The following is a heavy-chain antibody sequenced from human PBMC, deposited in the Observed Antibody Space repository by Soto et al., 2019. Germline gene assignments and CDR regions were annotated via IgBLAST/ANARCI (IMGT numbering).Heavy chain of an antibody. Sequence: PSETLSLTCTVSGGSISSSSYYWGWIRQPPGKGLEWIGSIYYSGSTYYNPSLKSRVTISVDTSKNQFSLKLSSVTAADTAVYYCARDQGAAGPDYWGQGTLVTVSS. D-gene: IGHD6-13*01. CDR2: IYYSGST. V-gene: IGHV4-39*07. CDR1: GGSISSSSYY. J-gene: IGHJ4*02. CDR3: ARDQGAAGPDY.